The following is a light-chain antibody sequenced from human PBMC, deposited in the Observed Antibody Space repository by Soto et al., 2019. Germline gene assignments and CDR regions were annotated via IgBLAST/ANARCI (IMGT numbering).Light chain of an antibody. CDR2: GAS. J-gene: IGKJ2*01. CDR3: QQYNKWPSYS. V-gene: IGKV3-15*01. Sequence: EIVMTQSPANLSVSPGERATLSCRASQSVSSNLAWYQQKPGQGPRLLIFGASTRATSIPARFSGSGAGTEFTLTIKRLQSEDFAVYYCQQYNKWPSYSLGQGTKLEIK. CDR1: QSVSSN.